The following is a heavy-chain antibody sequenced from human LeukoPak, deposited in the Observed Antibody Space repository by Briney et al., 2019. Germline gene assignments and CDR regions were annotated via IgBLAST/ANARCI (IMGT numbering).Heavy chain of an antibody. CDR3: AREGLIDYYYYMDV. CDR1: GYSFTAYY. D-gene: IGHD2-8*01. J-gene: IGHJ6*03. Sequence: GASVKVSCKTSGYSFTAYYIVWVRQAPGQGLEWMGWINPNSGGTNYAQKFQGRVTMTRDTSISTAYMELSRLRSDDTAVYYCAREGLIDYYYYMDVWGKGTTVTVSS. CDR2: INPNSGGT. V-gene: IGHV1-2*02.